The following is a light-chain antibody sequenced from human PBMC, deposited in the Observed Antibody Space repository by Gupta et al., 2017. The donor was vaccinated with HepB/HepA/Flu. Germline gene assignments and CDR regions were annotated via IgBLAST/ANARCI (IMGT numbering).Light chain of an antibody. Sequence: TQSPATLSVSSGERATLFCSASQSVNSNLAWYQQKPGQAPRLLIYAASTRATGVPARFSGSGSGTEFTLSINSLQSEDFAVYYCQQYNNWPPCSFGQGTKLEIK. CDR3: QQYNNWPPCS. CDR2: AAS. CDR1: QSVNSN. J-gene: IGKJ2*04. V-gene: IGKV3-15*01.